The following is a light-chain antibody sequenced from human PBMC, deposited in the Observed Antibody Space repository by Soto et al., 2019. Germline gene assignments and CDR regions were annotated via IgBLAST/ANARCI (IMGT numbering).Light chain of an antibody. Sequence: QSALTQPASVSGSPGQSITISCTGSSSDIGAYDYVSWYQQRPVKAPKLMIFDVTNRPSGVSDRFSGSKSGNTASLTVSGLQAEDEADYYCSSHAGYNNLWVFGGGTKLTVL. J-gene: IGLJ3*02. CDR1: SSDIGAYDY. CDR2: DVT. V-gene: IGLV2-14*01. CDR3: SSHAGYNNLWV.